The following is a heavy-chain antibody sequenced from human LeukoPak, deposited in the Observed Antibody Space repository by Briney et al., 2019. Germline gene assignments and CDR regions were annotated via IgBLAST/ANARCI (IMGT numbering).Heavy chain of an antibody. D-gene: IGHD5-24*01. CDR3: ARGQSRWLQTLRY. CDR1: GYTFTSYD. Sequence: ASVKVSCKASGYTFTSYDINWVRQATGQGLEWMGWMNPNSDNTGYAQKFQGRVTMTRNTSISTAYMELSSLRSEDTAVYYCARGQSRWLQTLRYWGQGTLVTVSS. J-gene: IGHJ4*02. CDR2: MNPNSDNT. V-gene: IGHV1-8*01.